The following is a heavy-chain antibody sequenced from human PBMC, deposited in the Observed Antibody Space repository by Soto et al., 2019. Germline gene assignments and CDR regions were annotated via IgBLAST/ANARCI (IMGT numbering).Heavy chain of an antibody. J-gene: IGHJ4*02. Sequence: EVQLVESGGGLVQPGGSLRLSCAASGFTFSTYWMTWVRRPPGKGLEWVANLDQDGSERYYVDSVRGRFTISTDNAKNSLYLQMNRLRAEDTAVYYCVCGGNFFVYWGQGTLVTVSP. CDR1: GFTFSTYW. CDR3: VCGGNFFVY. CDR2: LDQDGSER. D-gene: IGHD3-16*01. V-gene: IGHV3-7*01.